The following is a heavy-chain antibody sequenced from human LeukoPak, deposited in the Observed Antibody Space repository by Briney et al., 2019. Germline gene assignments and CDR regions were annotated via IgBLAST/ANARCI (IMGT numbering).Heavy chain of an antibody. V-gene: IGHV3-30*02. CDR2: IRYDGSNK. Sequence: GGSLRLSCAASGFTFSSYGMHWVRQAPCKGLEWVAFIRYDGSNKYYADSVKGRFTISRDNSKNTLYLQMNSLRAEDTAVYYCAKGEFAAPSTFDYWGQGTLVTVSS. D-gene: IGHD2-15*01. CDR1: GFTFSSYG. J-gene: IGHJ4*02. CDR3: AKGEFAAPSTFDY.